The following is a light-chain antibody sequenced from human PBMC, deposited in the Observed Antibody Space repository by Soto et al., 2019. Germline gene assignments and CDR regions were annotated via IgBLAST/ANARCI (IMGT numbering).Light chain of an antibody. Sequence: EIVLTQSPATLSLSPGERATLSCRASQSVSSYLAWYQQKPGQAPSLLIYDASNRATGIPARFSGSGSGTDFTLTMSSLEPEDFAVYYCQQRSNWPPGYTFGQGTKLEIK. CDR3: QQRSNWPPGYT. J-gene: IGKJ2*01. V-gene: IGKV3-11*01. CDR2: DAS. CDR1: QSVSSY.